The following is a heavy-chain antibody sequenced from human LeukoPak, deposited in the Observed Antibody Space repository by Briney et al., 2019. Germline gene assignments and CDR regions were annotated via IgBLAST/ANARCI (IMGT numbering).Heavy chain of an antibody. CDR2: ISGSGGST. Sequence: GGSLRFSCAASGFTFSSYAMSWVRQAPGKGMEWVSAISGSGGSTYYADSVKGRFTISRDNSKNTLYLQMNSLRAEDTAVYYCARSRSSYLDPWGQGTLVTVSS. CDR3: ARSRSSYLDP. J-gene: IGHJ5*02. CDR1: GFTFSSYA. V-gene: IGHV3-23*01. D-gene: IGHD3-16*02.